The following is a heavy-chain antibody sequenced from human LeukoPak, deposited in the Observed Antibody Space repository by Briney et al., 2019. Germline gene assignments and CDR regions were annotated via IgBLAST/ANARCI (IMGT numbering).Heavy chain of an antibody. J-gene: IGHJ5*02. D-gene: IGHD2-15*01. CDR3: ARVTRAANRTRPWFDP. V-gene: IGHV1-18*01. Sequence: ASVKVSCKASGYTFTSYGISWVRQAPGQGLEWMGWISAYNGNTNYAQKLQGRVTMTTDTSTSTAYMELRSLRSNDTAVYYCARVTRAANRTRPWFDPWGQGTLVTVSS. CDR2: ISAYNGNT. CDR1: GYTFTSYG.